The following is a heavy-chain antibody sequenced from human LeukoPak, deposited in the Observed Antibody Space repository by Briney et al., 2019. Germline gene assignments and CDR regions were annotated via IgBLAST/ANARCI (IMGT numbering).Heavy chain of an antibody. V-gene: IGHV4-30-4*01. D-gene: IGHD3-3*01. CDR2: MYYSGST. CDR1: GGSISSGDYY. J-gene: IGHJ5*02. Sequence: SETLSLTCTVSGGSISSGDYYWSWIRQPPGKGLEWIAYMYYSGSTYYNPSLKSRVTMSADTSKNQLSLKLSSVTAADTAVYYCARVFDFWSGYYPNWFDPWGQGTLVTVSS. CDR3: ARVFDFWSGYYPNWFDP.